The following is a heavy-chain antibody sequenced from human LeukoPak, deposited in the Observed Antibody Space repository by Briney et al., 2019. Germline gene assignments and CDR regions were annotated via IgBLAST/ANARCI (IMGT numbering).Heavy chain of an antibody. V-gene: IGHV4-59*08. CDR2: IFYSGST. D-gene: IGHD3-3*01. CDR1: SVSIRSFY. J-gene: IGHJ4*02. Sequence: PSETLSLTCTVSSVSIRSFYWSWIRQPPGKGLEWIGYIFYSGSTNYNPSLKSRVTISVDTSKNQFSLKLSSVTAADTAVYYCSRHGSGYYFFDYWGQGTLVTVSS. CDR3: SRHGSGYYFFDY.